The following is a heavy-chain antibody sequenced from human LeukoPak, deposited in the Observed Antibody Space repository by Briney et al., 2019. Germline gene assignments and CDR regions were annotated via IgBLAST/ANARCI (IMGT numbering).Heavy chain of an antibody. J-gene: IGHJ4*02. CDR2: IYNGGST. CDR3: TRGFPDGSYHL. Sequence: GGSLRLSCVASGFTVSSNYMSWVRRAPGKGLEWVSVIYNGGSTYYADSVKGRFTISRDNSKNTVYLQMNSLRAEDTAVYYCTRGFPDGSYHLWGQGTLVTVSS. D-gene: IGHD1-26*01. V-gene: IGHV3-66*01. CDR1: GFTVSSNY.